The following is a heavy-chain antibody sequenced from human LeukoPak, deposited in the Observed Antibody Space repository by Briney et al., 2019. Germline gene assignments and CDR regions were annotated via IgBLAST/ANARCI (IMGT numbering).Heavy chain of an antibody. CDR2: INPAGSET. Sequence: GGSLRLSCAASGFSFNAYWMARVPQAPGTGLGGVADINPAGSETFHMAPVKGRFSISRDHAKNLVYLQMNSLRAEDTAVYYCATFGLVAALDLWGQGTLVTVSS. D-gene: IGHD5-12*01. CDR1: GFSFNAYW. J-gene: IGHJ4*02. V-gene: IGHV3-7*01. CDR3: ATFGLVAALDL.